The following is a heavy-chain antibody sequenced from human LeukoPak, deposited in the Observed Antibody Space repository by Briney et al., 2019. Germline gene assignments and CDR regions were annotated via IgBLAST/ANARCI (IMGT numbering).Heavy chain of an antibody. J-gene: IGHJ4*02. CDR2: ISYDGSNK. Sequence: GGSLRLSCAASGFTFSSYAMHWVRQAPGKGLEWVAVISYDGSNKYYADSVKGRFTISRDNSKNTLYLQMNSLKTEDTAVYYCVTDLVTKGYFDCWGQGTLVTVSS. CDR1: GFTFSSYA. V-gene: IGHV3-30-3*01. D-gene: IGHD2-21*02. CDR3: VTDLVTKGYFDC.